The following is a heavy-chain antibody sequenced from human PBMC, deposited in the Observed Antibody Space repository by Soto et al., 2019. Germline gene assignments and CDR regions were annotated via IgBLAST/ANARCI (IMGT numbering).Heavy chain of an antibody. Sequence: EVQLVESGGGLVQPGRSLRLSCTASGFTFGDYAMSWFRQAPGKGLEWVGFIRSKAYGGTTEYAASVKGRFTISRDDSKSIAYLQMNSLKTEDTAVYYCTRGGRRGRATSYFDYWGQGTLVTVSS. V-gene: IGHV3-49*03. CDR1: GFTFGDYA. D-gene: IGHD5-12*01. CDR3: TRGGRRGRATSYFDY. J-gene: IGHJ4*02. CDR2: IRSKAYGGTT.